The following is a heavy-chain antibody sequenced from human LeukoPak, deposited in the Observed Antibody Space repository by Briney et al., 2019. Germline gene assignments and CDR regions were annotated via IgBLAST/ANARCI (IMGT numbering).Heavy chain of an antibody. CDR1: GYSISSGYY. V-gene: IGHV4-38-2*02. CDR2: IYASATSGTT. D-gene: IGHD6-13*01. J-gene: IGHJ4*02. Sequence: SETLSLTCTVSGYSISSGYYWGWIRQPPGKGLEWIGRIYASATSGTTNYNPSLKSRFTMSVDTSKNQLSLKLSSVTAADTAVYYCARQSPSRDFDHWGQGTLVTVSS. CDR3: ARQSPSRDFDH.